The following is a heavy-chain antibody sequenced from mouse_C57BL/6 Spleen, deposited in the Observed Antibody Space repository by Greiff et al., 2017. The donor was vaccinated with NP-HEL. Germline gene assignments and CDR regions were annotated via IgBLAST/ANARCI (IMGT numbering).Heavy chain of an antibody. CDR3: ARSWYYGSSGYFDY. CDR1: GYTFTDYN. V-gene: IGHV1-22*01. J-gene: IGHJ2*01. Sequence: VQLKESGPELVKPGASVKMSCKASGYTFTDYNMHWVRQSHGKSLEWIGYINPNNGGTSYNQKFKGKATLTVNKSSSTAYMELRSLTSEDSAVYYCARSWYYGSSGYFDYWGQGTTLTVSS. CDR2: INPNNGGT. D-gene: IGHD1-1*01.